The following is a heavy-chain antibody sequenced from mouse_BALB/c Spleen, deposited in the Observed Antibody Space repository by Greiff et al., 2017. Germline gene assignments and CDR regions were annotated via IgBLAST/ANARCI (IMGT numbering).Heavy chain of an antibody. Sequence: EVQVVESGPGLVKPSQSLSLTCSVTGYSITSGYYWNWIRQFPGNKLEWMGYISYDGSNNYNPSLKNRISITRDTSKNQFFLKLNSVTTEDTATYYCARDTYYYGSSYSYYFDYWGQGTTLTVSS. CDR2: ISYDGSN. J-gene: IGHJ2*01. V-gene: IGHV3-6*02. CDR1: GYSITSGYY. D-gene: IGHD1-1*01. CDR3: ARDTYYYGSSYSYYFDY.